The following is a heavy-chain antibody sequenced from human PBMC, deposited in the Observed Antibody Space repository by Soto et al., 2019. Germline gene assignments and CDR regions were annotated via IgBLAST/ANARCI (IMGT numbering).Heavy chain of an antibody. J-gene: IGHJ4*02. Sequence: PSVKVTCKASGYTFTSYGISWVRQAPGQGLEWMGWISAYNGNTNYAQKLQGRVTMTTDTSTSTAYMELRSLRSDDTAVYYCARDSSGWHSVYWGQGTLVTVSS. CDR1: GYTFTSYG. CDR2: ISAYNGNT. CDR3: ARDSSGWHSVY. D-gene: IGHD6-19*01. V-gene: IGHV1-18*04.